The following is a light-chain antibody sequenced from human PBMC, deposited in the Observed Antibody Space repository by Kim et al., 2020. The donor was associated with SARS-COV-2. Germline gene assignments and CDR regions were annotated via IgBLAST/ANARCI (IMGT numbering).Light chain of an antibody. V-gene: IGLV3-1*01. CDR2: QDS. CDR3: QAWDSSTVV. J-gene: IGLJ2*01. Sequence: VCPGQTARIPCSVDKWGDKYACWYQQKPGQSPVLVIYQDSKRPTGIPERFSGSNSGNTATLTISGTQAMDEADYYCQAWDSSTVVFGGGTQLTVL. CDR1: KWGDKY.